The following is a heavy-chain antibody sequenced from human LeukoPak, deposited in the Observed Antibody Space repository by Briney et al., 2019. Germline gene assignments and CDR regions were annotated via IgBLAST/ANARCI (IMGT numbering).Heavy chain of an antibody. D-gene: IGHD6-6*01. CDR3: ARTYKAARTNWFDP. CDR2: INPSGGST. J-gene: IGHJ5*02. Sequence: GASVKVSCKASGYTFTSYYMHWVRQAPGQGLEWMGIINPSGGSTSYAQKLQGRVTMTTDTSTSTAYMELRSLRSDDTAVYYCARTYKAARTNWFDPWGQGTLVTVSS. CDR1: GYTFTSYY. V-gene: IGHV1-46*01.